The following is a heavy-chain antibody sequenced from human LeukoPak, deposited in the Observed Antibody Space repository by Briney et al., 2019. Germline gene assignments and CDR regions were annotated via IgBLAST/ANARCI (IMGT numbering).Heavy chain of an antibody. CDR3: ARVATGTQHYYYYYYMDV. D-gene: IGHD1-1*01. Sequence: SVKVSCKASGGTFSSYAISWVRQAPGQGLEWMGGIIPIFGTANYAQKFQGRVTITADESTSTAYMELSSLRSEDTAVYYCARVATGTQHYYYYYYMDVWGKGTTVTISS. J-gene: IGHJ6*03. V-gene: IGHV1-69*13. CDR1: GGTFSSYA. CDR2: IIPIFGTA.